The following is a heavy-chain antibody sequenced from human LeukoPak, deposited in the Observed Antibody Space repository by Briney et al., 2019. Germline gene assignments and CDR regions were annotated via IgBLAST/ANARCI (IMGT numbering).Heavy chain of an antibody. Sequence: GGSLRLSCAASGFTFRDYYMSWIRQAPGKGLEWVSYISSSSSYTNYADSVKGRFTISRDNAKNSLYLQMNSLRAEDTAVYYCARGGKGDILTGHFDYWGQGTLVTVSS. J-gene: IGHJ4*02. CDR3: ARGGKGDILTGHFDY. CDR2: ISSSSSYT. CDR1: GFTFRDYY. D-gene: IGHD3-9*01. V-gene: IGHV3-11*06.